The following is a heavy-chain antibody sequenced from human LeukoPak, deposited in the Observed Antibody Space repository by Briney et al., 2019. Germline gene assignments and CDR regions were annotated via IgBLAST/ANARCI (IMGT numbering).Heavy chain of an antibody. CDR3: ARGDYSNDPPRAYYFDY. Sequence: SETLSLTCAVYGGSFSGYYWSWLRQPPGKGLEWLGEINHSGSTNYNPSLKSRVTISVDTSKNQFSLKLSSVTAADTAVYYCARGDYSNDPPRAYYFDYWGQEPWSPSPQ. J-gene: IGHJ4*01. CDR1: GGSFSGYY. CDR2: INHSGST. D-gene: IGHD4-11*01. V-gene: IGHV4-34*01.